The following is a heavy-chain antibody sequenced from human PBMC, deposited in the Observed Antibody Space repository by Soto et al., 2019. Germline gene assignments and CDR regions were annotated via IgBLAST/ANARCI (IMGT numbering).Heavy chain of an antibody. CDR1: GFTFNSYA. V-gene: IGHV3-33*01. CDR3: ARDGVGATGDY. CDR2: IWYDGSNK. D-gene: IGHD1-26*01. Sequence: QVQLVESGGGVVQPGRSLRLSCAASGFTFNSYAMDWVRQAPGKGLEWVSIIWYDGSNKYYADSVKGRFTISRDNSNNTRYLQMNSLRAEDTANYYCARDGVGATGDYWGQGTLVTVSS. J-gene: IGHJ4*02.